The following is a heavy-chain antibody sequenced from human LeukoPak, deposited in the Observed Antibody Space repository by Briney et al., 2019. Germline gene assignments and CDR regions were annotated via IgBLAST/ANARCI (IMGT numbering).Heavy chain of an antibody. Sequence: GGSLRLSCAASGFTVSSNYMSWVRQAPGKGLEWVSVIYSGGSTYYADSVKGRFTISRDNSKSTLYIQMNSLRAEDTAVYYCAREKIMVVDYWGQGTLVTVSS. CDR3: AREKIMVVDY. V-gene: IGHV3-53*01. J-gene: IGHJ4*02. CDR1: GFTVSSNY. CDR2: IYSGGST. D-gene: IGHD2-15*01.